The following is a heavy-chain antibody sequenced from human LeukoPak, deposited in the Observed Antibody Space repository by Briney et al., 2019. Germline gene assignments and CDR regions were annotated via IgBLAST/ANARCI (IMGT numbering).Heavy chain of an antibody. CDR3: ARGRGIAVRQVCDY. J-gene: IGHJ4*02. D-gene: IGHD6-6*01. Sequence: GGSLRLSCAASGFTFSSYWMHWVRQAPGKGLVWVSRINTDGSSTSYADSVKGRFTISRDNAKNTLYLQMNSLRAEDTAVYYCARGRGIAVRQVCDYWGQGTLVTVSS. CDR2: INTDGSST. V-gene: IGHV3-74*01. CDR1: GFTFSSYW.